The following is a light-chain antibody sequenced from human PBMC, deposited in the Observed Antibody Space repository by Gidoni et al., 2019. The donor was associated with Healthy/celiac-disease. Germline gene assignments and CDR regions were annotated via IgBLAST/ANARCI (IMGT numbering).Light chain of an antibody. Sequence: EIVSTQSPSTLSLSPGERATLPCRASQRVSSSYLAWYQQKHGQAPRLLIYGASSGSGTDFTLTISRLEPEDFAVYYCQQYGSSPTFGQGTKVEIK. J-gene: IGKJ1*01. CDR2: GAS. V-gene: IGKV3-20*01. CDR1: QRVSSSY. CDR3: QQYGSSPT.